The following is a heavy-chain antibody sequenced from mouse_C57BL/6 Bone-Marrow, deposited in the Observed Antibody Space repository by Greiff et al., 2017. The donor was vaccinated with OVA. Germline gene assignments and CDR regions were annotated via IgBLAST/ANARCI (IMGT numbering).Heavy chain of an antibody. J-gene: IGHJ3*01. CDR2: INPSSGYT. Sequence: LVESGAELARPGASVKMSCKASGYTFTSYTMHWVKQRPGQGLEWIGYINPSSGYTKYNQKFKDKATLTADKSSSTAYMQLSSLTSEDSAVYYCAILYDYGGFAYWGQGTLVTVSA. D-gene: IGHD2-4*01. CDR1: GYTFTSYT. CDR3: AILYDYGGFAY. V-gene: IGHV1-4*01.